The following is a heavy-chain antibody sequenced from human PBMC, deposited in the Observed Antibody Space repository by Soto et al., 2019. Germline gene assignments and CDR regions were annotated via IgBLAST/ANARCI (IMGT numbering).Heavy chain of an antibody. V-gene: IGHV4-59*01. CDR2: IYYSGST. CDR1: GGSISSYY. Sequence: PSETLSLTCTVSGGSISSYYWSWIRQPPGKGLEWIGYIYYSGSTNYNPSLKSRVTISVDTSKNQFSLKLSSVTAADTAVYYCAREAATQIYDAFDIWGQGTMVT. J-gene: IGHJ3*02. D-gene: IGHD6-25*01. CDR3: AREAATQIYDAFDI.